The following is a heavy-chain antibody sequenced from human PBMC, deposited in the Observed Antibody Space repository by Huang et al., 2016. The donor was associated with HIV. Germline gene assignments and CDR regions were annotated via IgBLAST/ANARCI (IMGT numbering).Heavy chain of an antibody. V-gene: IGHV1-69*01. Sequence: QVQLVQSEAEVKKPGSSVKVSCKAAGGTFSTFGLSWVRQASGRGLEWRAGVSPIVNTTYSAQKSQGRVTRTADESTNTASMELNSLTFEDTAVYYCARPSDAAMIRDYYYPMDVWGQGTTVTVS. J-gene: IGHJ6*02. CDR2: VSPIVNTT. CDR3: ARPSDAAMIRDYYYPMDV. D-gene: IGHD5-18*01. CDR1: GGTFSTFG.